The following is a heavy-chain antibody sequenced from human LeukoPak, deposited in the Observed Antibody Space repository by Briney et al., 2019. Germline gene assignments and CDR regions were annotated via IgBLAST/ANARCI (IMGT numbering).Heavy chain of an antibody. J-gene: IGHJ3*02. CDR2: IKQDGSEK. D-gene: IGHD6-6*01. CDR1: GFTFSSYW. CDR3: ARDRSSSYFRYDAFDI. V-gene: IGHV3-7*01. Sequence: GGSLRLSCAASGFTFSSYWMSWVRQAPGKGLEWVANIKQDGSEKYYVDSVKGRFTISGDNAKNSLYLQMNSLRAEDTAVYYCARDRSSSYFRYDAFDIWGQGTMVTVSS.